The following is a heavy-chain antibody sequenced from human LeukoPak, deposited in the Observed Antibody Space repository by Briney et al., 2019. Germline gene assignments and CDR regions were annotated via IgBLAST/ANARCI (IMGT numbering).Heavy chain of an antibody. J-gene: IGHJ4*02. CDR3: ARYLGELHYFDY. CDR2: IYVSGST. Sequence: PSETLSLTCTVSGGSISSYYWSWIRQSAGKGLEWIGRIYVSGSTNYSPSLKSRVTLSVDTSKNQFSLKLSPVTAADTAVYYCARYLGELHYFDYWGQGILVTVSS. V-gene: IGHV4-4*07. CDR1: GGSISSYY. D-gene: IGHD1-7*01.